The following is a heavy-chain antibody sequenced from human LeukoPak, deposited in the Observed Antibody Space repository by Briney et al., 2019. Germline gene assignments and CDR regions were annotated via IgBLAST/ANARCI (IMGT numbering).Heavy chain of an antibody. CDR1: GGSISSGSYF. D-gene: IGHD1-26*01. J-gene: IGHJ3*02. CDR3: ARGGNYWDAFDI. CDR2: IYTSVST. V-gene: IGHV4-61*02. Sequence: SQTLSLTCTVSGGSISSGSYFCSWIRQPAGKGLEWIGRIYTSVSTNYNPSLKSRVTMSVDTSNNQFSLKVTSVTAADTAVYFCARGGNYWDAFDIWGQGTMVTVSS.